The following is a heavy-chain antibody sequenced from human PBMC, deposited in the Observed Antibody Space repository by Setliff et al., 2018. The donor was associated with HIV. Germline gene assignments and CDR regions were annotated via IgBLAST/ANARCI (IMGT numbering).Heavy chain of an antibody. Sequence: ASVKVSCKASGDTFTTYALHWVRQAPGQRLEWMGWINAGNGDTKSSQKFQGRVTITRDTSASTAYMELSSLRSEGTGVYYCAIGSSNWPHRPNNYYFDYWGQGTPVTLSS. CDR1: GDTFTTYA. D-gene: IGHD6-13*01. V-gene: IGHV1-3*01. J-gene: IGHJ4*02. CDR3: AIGSSNWPHRPNNYYFDY. CDR2: INAGNGDT.